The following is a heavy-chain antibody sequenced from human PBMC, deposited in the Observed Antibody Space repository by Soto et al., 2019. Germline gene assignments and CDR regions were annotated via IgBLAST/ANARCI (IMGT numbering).Heavy chain of an antibody. CDR2: IGTAGDT. CDR1: GFTFSIYD. V-gene: IGHV3-13*01. CDR3: ARDSGPYYMDV. D-gene: IGHD3-10*01. J-gene: IGHJ6*03. Sequence: GGSLRLSCAASGFTFSIYDMHWARQATGKGLEWVSAIGTAGDTYYPGSVKGRFTISRENAKNSLYLQMNSLRAGDTAVYYCARDSGPYYMDVWGKGTTVTVSS.